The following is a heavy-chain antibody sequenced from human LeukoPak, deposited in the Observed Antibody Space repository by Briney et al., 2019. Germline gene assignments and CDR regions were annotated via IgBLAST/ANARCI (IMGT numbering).Heavy chain of an antibody. CDR1: GFSLSTSGVG. V-gene: IGHV2-5*02. CDR2: IYWDDDK. J-gene: IGHJ4*02. D-gene: IGHD4-17*01. Sequence: SGPTLVNPTQTLTLTCTFSGFSLSTSGVGVGWIRQPPGKALEWLALIYWDDDKRYSPSLKSRLTITKDTSKNQVVLTMTNMDPVDTATYYCAHRQEYYGDAKQCYFDYWGQGTLVTVSS. CDR3: AHRQEYYGDAKQCYFDY.